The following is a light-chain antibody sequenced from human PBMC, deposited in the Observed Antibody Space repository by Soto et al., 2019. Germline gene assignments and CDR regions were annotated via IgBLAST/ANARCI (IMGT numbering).Light chain of an antibody. CDR2: GAS. Sequence: EIVLIQSPATLSLSPGERATLSCRASQSVSSNLAWYQQNPGQAPRLLIFGASSRATGVPARFSDSGSGTEFTLTINSLQSEDFAVYFCQQYDNLPLTFGPGTKVDIK. J-gene: IGKJ3*01. V-gene: IGKV3-15*01. CDR1: QSVSSN. CDR3: QQYDNLPLT.